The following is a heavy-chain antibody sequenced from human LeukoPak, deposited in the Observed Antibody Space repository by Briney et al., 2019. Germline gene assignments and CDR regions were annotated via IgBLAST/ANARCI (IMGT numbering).Heavy chain of an antibody. CDR2: INPNSGGT. Sequence: ASVKVSCKASGYTFTGYYMHWVRQAPGQGLEWMGWINPNSGGTNYAQKFQGRVTMTRDTSISTAYMELSRLRSDDTAVYYCAREGPYRSGGSCIWFDPWGQGTLVTVSS. CDR3: AREGPYRSGGSCIWFDP. CDR1: GYTFTGYY. V-gene: IGHV1-2*02. D-gene: IGHD2-15*01. J-gene: IGHJ5*02.